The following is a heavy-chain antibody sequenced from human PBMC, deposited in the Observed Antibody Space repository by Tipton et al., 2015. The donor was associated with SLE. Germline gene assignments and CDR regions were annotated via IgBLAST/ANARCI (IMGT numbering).Heavy chain of an antibody. CDR2: LSATAVTT. V-gene: IGHV3-9*01. D-gene: IGHD6-6*01. CDR1: GFASGFKFEDYA. J-gene: IGHJ4*02. Sequence: SLRLSCTASGFASGFKFEDYAMTWVRQAPGKGLEWVSTLSATAVTTYYADSVKGRFTVSRDNAKNSLYLQMNSLRAEDTALYYCAKDPSIAGRGFFEYWGQGTLVTVSS. CDR3: AKDPSIAGRGFFEY.